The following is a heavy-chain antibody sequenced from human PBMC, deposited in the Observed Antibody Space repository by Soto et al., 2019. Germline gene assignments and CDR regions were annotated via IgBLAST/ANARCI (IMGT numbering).Heavy chain of an antibody. V-gene: IGHV3-7*01. D-gene: IGHD2-15*01. Sequence: EVQLAASGGGLVQPGGTLRLSCVASGFTFSRHYMTWVRQAPGKGLESVAKIKPDGSESYYVDSARGRFTFSRDNAKNSLSLQMTGLRDEDTAVYYCAIEEWWRVEFWGQGTLVTVSS. CDR1: GFTFSRHY. J-gene: IGHJ4*02. CDR2: IKPDGSES. CDR3: AIEEWWRVEF.